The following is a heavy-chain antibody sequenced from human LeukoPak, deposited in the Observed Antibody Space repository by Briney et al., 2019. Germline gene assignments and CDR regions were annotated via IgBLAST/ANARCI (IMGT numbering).Heavy chain of an antibody. V-gene: IGHV3-48*01. D-gene: IGHD5-24*01. Sequence: GGSLRLSCAVSGFSFGDYSMNWVRQAPGKGLEWISYIGISSGNTYYADSVKGRFTISGDKARDSLYLQMNSQRVEDTAVYYCARDYKYAFDNWGQGTLVTVSS. CDR2: IGISSGNT. CDR3: ARDYKYAFDN. CDR1: GFSFGDYS. J-gene: IGHJ4*02.